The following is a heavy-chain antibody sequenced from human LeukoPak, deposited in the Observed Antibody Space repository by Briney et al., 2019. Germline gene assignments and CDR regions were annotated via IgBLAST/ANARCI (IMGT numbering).Heavy chain of an antibody. J-gene: IGHJ6*02. CDR3: ARQQYYYDNSGSWFYYYGMDV. Sequence: SETLSLACSVYGGSISGYFWGWIRQPPGKGLEWIGYIYYSGSTNYNPSLKSRVTISVDTYKNQFSLKLSSVTAADTALYYCARQQYYYDNSGSWFYYYGMDVWGPGTTVTVSS. V-gene: IGHV4-59*08. CDR1: GGSISGYF. CDR2: IYYSGST. D-gene: IGHD3-22*01.